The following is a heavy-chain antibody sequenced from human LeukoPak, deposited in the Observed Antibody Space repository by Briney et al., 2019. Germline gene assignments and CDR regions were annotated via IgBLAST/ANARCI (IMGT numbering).Heavy chain of an antibody. CDR1: GASISSSNW. CDR3: ARAGWYTLDN. V-gene: IGHV4-4*02. J-gene: IGHJ4*02. D-gene: IGHD2-15*01. CDR2: IYHSGST. Sequence: PSETLSLTCAVSGASISSSNWLSWVRQPPGKGLEWIGEIYHSGSTNYNTSLKSRVTISVDNSKNQFSLKMSSMTAADTAVYYCARAGWYTLDNWGQGTLVTVSS.